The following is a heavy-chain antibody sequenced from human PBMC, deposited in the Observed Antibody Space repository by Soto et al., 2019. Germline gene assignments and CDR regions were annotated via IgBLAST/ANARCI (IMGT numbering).Heavy chain of an antibody. V-gene: IGHV4-4*07. CDR3: ARVKSNDYVWGSYRFSLAFDI. Sequence: PSETLSLTCTVSGGSISSYYWSWIRQPAGKGLEWIGRIYTSWSTNYNPSLKSRVTMSVDTSKNQFSLKLSSVTAADTAVYYCARVKSNDYVWGSYRFSLAFDIWGQGTMVT. CDR2: IYTSWST. J-gene: IGHJ3*02. CDR1: GGSISSYY. D-gene: IGHD3-16*02.